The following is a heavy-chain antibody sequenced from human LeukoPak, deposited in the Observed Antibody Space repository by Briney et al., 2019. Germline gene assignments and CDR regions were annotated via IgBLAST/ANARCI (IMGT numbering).Heavy chain of an antibody. CDR3: ARETFHCTTTICYPYYFDF. D-gene: IGHD2-2*01. V-gene: IGHV4-31*03. J-gene: IGHJ4*02. CDR2: IYHSGNT. CDR1: GGSINTGDYY. Sequence: SQTLSLTCSVSGGSINTGDYYWIWIRQHPGKGLEGVGYIYHSGNTYYNPYLRIRLTISLDTSKNQFSLKLRSVTAADPAVYYCARETFHCTTTICYPYYFDFWGQGILVTVSS.